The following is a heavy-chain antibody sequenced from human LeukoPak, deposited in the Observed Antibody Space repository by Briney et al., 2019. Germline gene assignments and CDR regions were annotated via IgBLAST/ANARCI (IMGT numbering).Heavy chain of an antibody. V-gene: IGHV3-7*01. J-gene: IGHJ6*03. Sequence: GGSLRLSCAASGFTFSNYWMRWVRQAPGKGLEWVANIRQDESERYFADSVKGRFTISRDNAKKSVYLHMSSLRAEDTALYYCARLSAYYYGSYFYYYMDVWGKGTTVTVSS. D-gene: IGHD3-10*01. CDR3: ARLSAYYYGSYFYYYMDV. CDR2: IRQDESER. CDR1: GFTFSNYW.